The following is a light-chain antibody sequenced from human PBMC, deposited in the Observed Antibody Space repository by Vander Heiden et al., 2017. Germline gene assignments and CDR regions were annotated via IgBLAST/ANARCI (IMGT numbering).Light chain of an antibody. CDR2: GAS. Sequence: EIVLTQSPGTLSLSPGERATLSCRASQSVSNNYLAWYQQKPGQAPRLLIYGASSRATGIPDRFSGSGSGTDFTLTISRLEPEDFAGYYCQQYGSSPLTFGGGTKVEIK. CDR1: QSVSNNY. CDR3: QQYGSSPLT. V-gene: IGKV3-20*01. J-gene: IGKJ4*01.